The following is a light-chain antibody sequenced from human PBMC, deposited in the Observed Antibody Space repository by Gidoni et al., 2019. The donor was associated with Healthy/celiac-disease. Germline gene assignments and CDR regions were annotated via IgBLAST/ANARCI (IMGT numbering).Light chain of an antibody. V-gene: IGKV1-39*01. Sequence: DIQMPQSPSSLSASVGDRVTITCRASQSISTYLNWYQHKPGKAPKLLIYAASSLQSGVPSRFSGSGSGTEFTLTISSLQPEDFATYYCQQSYSTPYTFGQGTNLEIK. CDR1: QSISTY. J-gene: IGKJ2*01. CDR2: AAS. CDR3: QQSYSTPYT.